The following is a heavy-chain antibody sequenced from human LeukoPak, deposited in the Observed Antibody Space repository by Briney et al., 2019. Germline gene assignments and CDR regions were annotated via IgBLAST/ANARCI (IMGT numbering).Heavy chain of an antibody. CDR3: AKRGVVIRVILVGFHKEAYYFDY. D-gene: IGHD3-22*01. Sequence: GGSLRLSCAVSGITLSNYGMSWDRQAPGKGLEWVAGISDSGGSTNYADSVKGRYTISRDNPKNTLYLQMNSLRAEDTAVYFCAKRGVVIRVILVGFHKEAYYFDYWGQGTLVTVSS. CDR1: GITLSNYG. J-gene: IGHJ4*02. V-gene: IGHV3-23*01. CDR2: ISDSGGST.